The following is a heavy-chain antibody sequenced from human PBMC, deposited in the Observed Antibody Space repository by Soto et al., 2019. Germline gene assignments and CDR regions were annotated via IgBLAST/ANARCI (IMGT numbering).Heavy chain of an antibody. Sequence: AASVKVSCKASGYTFTNYNMNWVRQAPGQGLEWMGWISAYNGNTYYAQKFHGRVTLTTDTSTTTVYMELRSLRSDDTALYYCARQLATAFDYWGQGTLVTVSS. D-gene: IGHD6-13*01. J-gene: IGHJ4*02. V-gene: IGHV1-18*01. CDR2: ISAYNGNT. CDR1: GYTFTNYN. CDR3: ARQLATAFDY.